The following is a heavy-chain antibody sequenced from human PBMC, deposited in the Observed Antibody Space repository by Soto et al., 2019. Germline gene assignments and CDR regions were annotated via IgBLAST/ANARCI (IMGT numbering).Heavy chain of an antibody. CDR1: GASISNGYYS. CDR3: ARGPSGDKVDY. Sequence: QVQLQEPGPRLVEPSHTLSLTCTVSGASISNGYYSWSWIRQSPGTGLEWIGHIHSGGTTYSNPSLKSRLTISVDMSKNQFSLRLSSLTAAHTAVYYCARGPSGDKVDYWGQGTLVTVSS. J-gene: IGHJ4*02. CDR2: IHSGGTT. V-gene: IGHV4-30-4*01. D-gene: IGHD1-26*01.